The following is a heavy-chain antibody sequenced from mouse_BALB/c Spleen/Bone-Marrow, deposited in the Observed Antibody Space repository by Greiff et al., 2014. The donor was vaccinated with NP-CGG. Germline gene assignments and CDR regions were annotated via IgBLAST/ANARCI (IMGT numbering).Heavy chain of an antibody. CDR3: ARDYYGSSSFAY. D-gene: IGHD1-1*01. Sequence: QVQLQQSGPELVKPGASVRISCKASGYTFTSYYIHWVKQRPGQGLEWIGWIYHGNVNTKYNEKFKGKATLTADKSSSTAYMQLSSLTSEDSAVYFCARDYYGSSSFAYWGQGTLVTVSA. V-gene: IGHV1S56*01. CDR1: GYTFTSYY. CDR2: IYHGNVNT. J-gene: IGHJ3*01.